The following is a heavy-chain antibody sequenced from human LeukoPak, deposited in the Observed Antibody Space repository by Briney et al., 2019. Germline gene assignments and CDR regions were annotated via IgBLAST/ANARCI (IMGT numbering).Heavy chain of an antibody. Sequence: GESLKISCKGSGYSFTSYWIGWVRQMPGKGLEWMGIIYPGDSDTRYSPSFQGQVTISADKSISTAYLQWTSLKVSDTAIYYCARSGSAVSFDPWGRGTLVTVSS. CDR3: ARSGSAVSFDP. V-gene: IGHV5-51*01. CDR2: IYPGDSDT. D-gene: IGHD3-10*01. J-gene: IGHJ5*02. CDR1: GYSFTSYW.